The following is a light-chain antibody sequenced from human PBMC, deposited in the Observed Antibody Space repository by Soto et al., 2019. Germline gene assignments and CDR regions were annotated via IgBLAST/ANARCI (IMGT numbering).Light chain of an antibody. J-gene: IGLJ3*02. Sequence: QSVLTQPPSASGTPGQRVTISCSGGSSNIGSNYVYWYQQLPGTAPKLLIYKSDQRPSGVPDRISGSKSGTSASLAISGLQSEDEADYYCSAWDDSLRSVVFGGGTKLTVL. CDR3: SAWDDSLRSVV. V-gene: IGLV1-47*01. CDR1: SSNIGSNY. CDR2: KSD.